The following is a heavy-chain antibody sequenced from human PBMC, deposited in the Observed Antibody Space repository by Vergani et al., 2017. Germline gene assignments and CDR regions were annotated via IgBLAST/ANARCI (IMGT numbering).Heavy chain of an antibody. CDR1: GGTFSSYA. Sequence: QVQLVPSCSALKKPGSSVKVSCKASGGTFSSYAISWVRQAPGQGLEWMGGIIPIFGTANYAQKFQGRVTITADKSTSTAYMELSSLRSEDTAVYYCARALLHYYDSSGRLDAFDIWGQGTMVTVSS. D-gene: IGHD3-22*01. J-gene: IGHJ3*02. V-gene: IGHV1-69*06. CDR2: IIPIFGTA. CDR3: ARALLHYYDSSGRLDAFDI.